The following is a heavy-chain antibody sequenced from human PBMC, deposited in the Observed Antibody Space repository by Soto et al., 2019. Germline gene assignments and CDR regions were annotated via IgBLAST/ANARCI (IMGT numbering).Heavy chain of an antibody. CDR3: ARATVVGATGGIYYYGMDV. V-gene: IGHV4-4*07. CDR1: GGSISSDY. D-gene: IGHD1-26*01. Sequence: PSETLSLTCTLSGGSISSDYWCWIRPPAGKGLEWIGRIYTSGSTNYNPSLNSRVTMSVDTSKNQFSLKLSSVTAADTAVYYCARATVVGATGGIYYYGMDVWGQRTTVTVSS. J-gene: IGHJ6*02. CDR2: IYTSGST.